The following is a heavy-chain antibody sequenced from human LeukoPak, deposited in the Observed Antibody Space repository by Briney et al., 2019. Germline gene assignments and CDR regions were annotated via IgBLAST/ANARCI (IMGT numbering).Heavy chain of an antibody. J-gene: IGHJ4*02. CDR3: ARIMDSSDY. CDR1: AFTFSSYS. D-gene: IGHD3-16*01. V-gene: IGHV3-21*01. CDR2: ISSSTIYI. Sequence: VGSLRLSCAASAFTFSSYSMIWVPRAPGKGLDWDISISSSTIYIYYADSVKGRFTNSRDNAKNSLYLQMNSLSAEDTAVYYCARIMDSSDYWGQGTLVTVSS.